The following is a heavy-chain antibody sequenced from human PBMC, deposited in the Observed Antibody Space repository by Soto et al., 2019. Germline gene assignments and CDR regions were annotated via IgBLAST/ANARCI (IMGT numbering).Heavy chain of an antibody. J-gene: IGHJ6*03. CDR1: GGSIRSYY. CDR3: ARHNSRYSGYDYYYMDV. V-gene: IGHV4-59*08. D-gene: IGHD1-26*01. CDR2: IYYSGST. Sequence: SETLSLTCTVSGGSIRSYYWSWIRQPPGKGLEWIGYIYYSGSTNYNPSLKSRVTISVDTSKNQFSLKRSSVTAADTAVYYCARHNSRYSGYDYYYMDVWGKGTTVTVSS.